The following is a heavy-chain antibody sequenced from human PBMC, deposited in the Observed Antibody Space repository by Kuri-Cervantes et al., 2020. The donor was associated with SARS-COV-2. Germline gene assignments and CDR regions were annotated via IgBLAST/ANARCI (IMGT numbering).Heavy chain of an antibody. CDR1: GFTFTSHA. CDR3: AKDQHGIVVVVAAIDY. V-gene: IGHV3-30*18. CDR2: ISYDGSNK. Sequence: GESLKISCAVSGFTFTSHAMHWVRQAPGKGLEWVALISYDGSNKFYADSVKGRFTISRDNSKNTLYLQMNGLRAEDTAVYYCAKDQHGIVVVVAAIDYWGQGTLVTVSS. D-gene: IGHD2-15*01. J-gene: IGHJ4*02.